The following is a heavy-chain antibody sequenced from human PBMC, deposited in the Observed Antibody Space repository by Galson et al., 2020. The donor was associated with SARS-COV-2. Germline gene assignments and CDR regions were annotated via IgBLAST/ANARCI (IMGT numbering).Heavy chain of an antibody. Sequence: GGSLRLSCAASGFTFSGYAIHWVRQAPGKGLEWVAAISYDGSYKYYTDSVKGRFTISRDNSKNTLFLQMNSLREEDTAVYYCARPNSGSYYQPNDHWGQGTLVTVSS. CDR1: GFTFSGYA. CDR2: ISYDGSYK. D-gene: IGHD1-26*01. V-gene: IGHV3-30-3*01. J-gene: IGHJ4*02. CDR3: ARPNSGSYYQPNDH.